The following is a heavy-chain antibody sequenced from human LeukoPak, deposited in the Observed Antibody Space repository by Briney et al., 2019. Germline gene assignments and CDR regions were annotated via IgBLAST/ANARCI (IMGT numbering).Heavy chain of an antibody. CDR2: INHSGST. CDR1: GGSFSGYY. D-gene: IGHD3-22*01. CDR3: AREVYYDSSGDYSRDAFDI. V-gene: IGHV4-34*01. Sequence: SETLSLTCAVYGGSFSGYYWSWIRQPPGVGLEWIGEINHSGSTNYNPSLKSRVTISVDTSKNQFSLKLSSVTAADTAVYYCAREVYYDSSGDYSRDAFDIWGQGTMVTVSS. J-gene: IGHJ3*02.